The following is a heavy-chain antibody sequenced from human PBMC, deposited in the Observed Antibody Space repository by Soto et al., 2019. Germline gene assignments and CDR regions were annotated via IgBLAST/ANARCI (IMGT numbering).Heavy chain of an antibody. V-gene: IGHV4-4*07. J-gene: IGHJ4*02. CDR1: GASITGSSY. CDR3: ARGIPPPGAPALYYVDN. Sequence: SETLSLTCTVSGASITGSSYWSWIRQPAGKGLEWIGRFSLSGTTNYNPSLRSRVTMSADVSKNQFSLRLTSVTAADTALYYCARGIPPPGAPALYYVDNWGQGTLVTVSS. CDR2: FSLSGTT. D-gene: IGHD2-8*02.